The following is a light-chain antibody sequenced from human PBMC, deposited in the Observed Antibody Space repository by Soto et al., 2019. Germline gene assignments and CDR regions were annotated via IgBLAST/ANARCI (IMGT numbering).Light chain of an antibody. Sequence: IPITQSPSSLSASVGDRVTITCRASQGIRSELGWYQQKPGKAPNLLIYTASTLQSGVPTRFSGSGSGTDFTLTISSLQPEDFAIYYCQQTYTTPEITFGQGTRLEIK. CDR3: QQTYTTPEIT. CDR1: QGIRSE. V-gene: IGKV1-39*01. J-gene: IGKJ5*01. CDR2: TAS.